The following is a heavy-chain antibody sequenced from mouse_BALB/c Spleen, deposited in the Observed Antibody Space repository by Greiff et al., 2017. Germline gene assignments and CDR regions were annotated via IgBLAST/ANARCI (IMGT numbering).Heavy chain of an antibody. CDR2: IDPSDSYT. Sequence: VQLQQPGAELVKPGASVKLSCKASGYTFTSYWMHWVKQRPGQGLEWIGEIDPSDSYTNYNQKFKGKATLTVDKSSSTAYMQLSSLTSEDSAVYYCARPYDYDVDAMDYWGQGTSVTVSS. CDR1: GYTFTSYW. D-gene: IGHD2-4*01. V-gene: IGHV1-69*02. CDR3: ARPYDYDVDAMDY. J-gene: IGHJ4*01.